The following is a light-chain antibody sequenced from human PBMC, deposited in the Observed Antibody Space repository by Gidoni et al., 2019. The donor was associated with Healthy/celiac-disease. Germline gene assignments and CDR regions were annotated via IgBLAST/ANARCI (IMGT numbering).Light chain of an antibody. CDR2: LGS. J-gene: IGKJ1*01. CDR1: QSLLHSNGYNY. CDR3: MQALQTPRT. Sequence: DIALTQSSLSLPVTPGEPASFSGRSSQSLLHSNGYNYLDWYLQKPGQSPQLLIYLGSNRAPGVPDRFSGSGSGTDFTLNISRVEAEDVGAYYCMQALQTPRTFGQGTKVEIK. V-gene: IGKV2-28*01.